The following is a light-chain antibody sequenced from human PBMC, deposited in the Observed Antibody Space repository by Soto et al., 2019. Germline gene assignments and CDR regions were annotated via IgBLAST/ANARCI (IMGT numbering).Light chain of an antibody. Sequence: QSALTPPASLSGSPGQSLTLSCTGTSSDVGAYNSVSWYQHHPGKAPKLLIYEVTNRPSGVSNRFSGSKSGNTASLTISGLQAEDEADYYCNSYTSSFPSAFGTGTKVTVL. CDR2: EVT. V-gene: IGLV2-14*01. J-gene: IGLJ1*01. CDR3: NSYTSSFPSA. CDR1: SSDVGAYNS.